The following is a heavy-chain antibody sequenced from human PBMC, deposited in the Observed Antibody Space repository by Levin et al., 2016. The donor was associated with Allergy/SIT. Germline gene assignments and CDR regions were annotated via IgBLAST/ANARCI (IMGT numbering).Heavy chain of an antibody. J-gene: IGHJ3*02. V-gene: IGHV4-39*01. Sequence: RQAPGKGLEWIGSIYYSGSTYYNPSLKSRVTISVDTSKNQFSLKLSSVTAADTAVYYCARHRGPGYNWNKISFDIWGQGTMVTVSS. D-gene: IGHD1/OR15-1a*01. CDR2: IYYSGST. CDR3: ARHRGPGYNWNKISFDI.